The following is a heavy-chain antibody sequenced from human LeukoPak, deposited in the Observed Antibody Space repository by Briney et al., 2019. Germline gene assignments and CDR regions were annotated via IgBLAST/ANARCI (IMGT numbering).Heavy chain of an antibody. CDR2: IYYSGST. J-gene: IGHJ3*02. CDR3: ARGRGRGSYGHAFDI. D-gene: IGHD1-26*01. V-gene: IGHV4-59*01. Sequence: TSETLSLTCTVSSGSISRYYWSWIRQPPGKGLEWIGYIYYSGSTIYHPSLKSRVTVSVDTSKNQFSLKLASVTAADTAVYYCARGRGRGSYGHAFDIWGQGTMVTVSS. CDR1: SGSISRYY.